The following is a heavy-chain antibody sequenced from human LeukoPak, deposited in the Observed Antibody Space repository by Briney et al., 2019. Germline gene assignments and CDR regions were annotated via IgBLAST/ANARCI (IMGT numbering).Heavy chain of an antibody. CDR1: GFTFSSYS. D-gene: IGHD3-3*01. CDR3: AKDTGSPADAITMEDNAFDI. V-gene: IGHV3-21*04. Sequence: GGSLRLSCAASGFTFSSYSMNWVRQAPGKGLEWVSSISSSSSYIYYADSVKGRFTISRDNAKNSLYLQMNSLRAEDTAVYYCAKDTGSPADAITMEDNAFDIWSQGTMVTVSS. J-gene: IGHJ3*02. CDR2: ISSSSSYI.